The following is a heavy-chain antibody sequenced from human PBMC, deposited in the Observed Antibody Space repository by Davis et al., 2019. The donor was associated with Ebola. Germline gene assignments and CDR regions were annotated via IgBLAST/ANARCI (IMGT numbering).Heavy chain of an antibody. CDR3: AKDWEDIVVVPAARSYYYYGMDV. J-gene: IGHJ6*02. V-gene: IGHV3-23*01. Sequence: GESLKISCAASEFTFSSYAMSWVRQAPGKGLEWVSAISGSGGSTYYADSVKGRFTISRDNSKNTLYLQMNSLRAEDTAVYYCAKDWEDIVVVPAARSYYYYGMDVWGQGTTVTVSS. CDR1: EFTFSSYA. D-gene: IGHD2-2*01. CDR2: ISGSGGST.